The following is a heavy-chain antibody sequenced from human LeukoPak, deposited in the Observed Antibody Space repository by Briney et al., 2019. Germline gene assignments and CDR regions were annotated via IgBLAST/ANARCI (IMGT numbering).Heavy chain of an antibody. CDR3: ARDQGSSGYYSDDDDAFDI. CDR1: GGTFSSYA. Sequence: GASVKVSSKASGGTFSSYAISWVRQAPGQGLEWMGGIIPIFGTANYAHKFQGRVTITADESTSTAYMELSSLRSEDTAVYYCARDQGSSGYYSDDDDAFDIWGQGTMVIVSS. V-gene: IGHV1-69*13. J-gene: IGHJ3*02. CDR2: IIPIFGTA. D-gene: IGHD3-22*01.